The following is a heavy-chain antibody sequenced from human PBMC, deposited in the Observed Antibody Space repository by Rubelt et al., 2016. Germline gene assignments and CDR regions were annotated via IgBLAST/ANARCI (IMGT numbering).Heavy chain of an antibody. CDR1: GGSFSGYY. J-gene: IGHJ4*02. V-gene: IGHV4-34*02. Sequence: QVQLQQWGAGLLKPSQTLSLTCAVYGGSFSGYYWSWIRQPPGKGLEWIGEINHTGSTNYNPSLKSRVTISIDTSKNQFSPKVRSVNAAETGVDDRARSGIRNYDFWSSYYAVDSWGQGTLVTVSS. D-gene: IGHD3-3*01. CDR3: ARSGIRNYDFWSSYYAVDS. CDR2: INHTGST.